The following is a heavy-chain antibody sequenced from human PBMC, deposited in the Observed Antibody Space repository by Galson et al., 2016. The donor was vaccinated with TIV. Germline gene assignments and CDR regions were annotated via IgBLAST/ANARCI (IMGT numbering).Heavy chain of an antibody. V-gene: IGHV1-69*04. CDR1: GGTFSSYD. J-gene: IGHJ4*02. CDR3: SSASHLVPKVHHD. D-gene: IGHD3-3*02. CDR2: INPAVGLI. Sequence: SVKVSCKASGGTFSSYDISWLRQIPGQGFEWMGRINPAVGLIKYAERFQGRFTIPAAYMEWGSLRSEDTAVYYCSSASHLVPKVHHDWGQGTLVTVSS.